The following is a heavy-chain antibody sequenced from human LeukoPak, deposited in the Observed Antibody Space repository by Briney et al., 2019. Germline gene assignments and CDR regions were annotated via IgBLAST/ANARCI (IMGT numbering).Heavy chain of an antibody. J-gene: IGHJ4*02. CDR1: GYTFTNYA. CDR2: ISGSTGNT. CDR3: ARYAGGWYYFDY. Sequence: ASVKVSCKASGYTFTNYAVTWVRQVPGQGLEWMGWISGSTGNTDYTQKLQGRVTMTTDTSTSTAYMELRSLRSDDTAVYYCARYAGGWYYFDYWGQGTLVTVSS. V-gene: IGHV1-18*01. D-gene: IGHD6-19*01.